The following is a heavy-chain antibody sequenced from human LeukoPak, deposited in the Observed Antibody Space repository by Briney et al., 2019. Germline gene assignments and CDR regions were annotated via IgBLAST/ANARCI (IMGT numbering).Heavy chain of an antibody. J-gene: IGHJ4*02. V-gene: IGHV3-53*04. D-gene: IGHD6-13*01. CDR1: GFTVSSSY. Sequence: PGGSLRLSCAASGFTVSSSYMSWVRQAPGKGLEWVSVIYSGGSTYYADSVKGRFTISRHNSKNTLYLQKNSLRAEDTAVYYCARGPIAAAGNWGQGTPVTVSS. CDR3: ARGPIAAAGN. CDR2: IYSGGST.